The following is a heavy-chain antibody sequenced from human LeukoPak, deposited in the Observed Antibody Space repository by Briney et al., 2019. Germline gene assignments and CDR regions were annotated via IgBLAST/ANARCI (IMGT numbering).Heavy chain of an antibody. Sequence: GGSLRLSCAASGFTFSSYWMSWVRQAPGKGLEWVAHTKQNGSEKFYVDSVKGRLTISRDNAKSSLYLQMDSLRAEDTAVYYCAKDVGTMIVVGDAFDIWGQGTMVTVSS. CDR3: AKDVGTMIVVGDAFDI. CDR2: TKQNGSEK. J-gene: IGHJ3*02. CDR1: GFTFSSYW. V-gene: IGHV3-7*01. D-gene: IGHD3-22*01.